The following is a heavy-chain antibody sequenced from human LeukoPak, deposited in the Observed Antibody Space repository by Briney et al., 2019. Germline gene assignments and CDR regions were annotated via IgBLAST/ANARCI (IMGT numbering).Heavy chain of an antibody. CDR2: ISWNSGSI. CDR1: GFTFSSYA. V-gene: IGHV3-9*01. J-gene: IGHJ6*02. Sequence: GGSLRLSCAASGFTFSSYAMSWVRQAPGKGLEWVPGISWNSGSIGYADSVKGRFTISRDNAKNSLYLQMNSLRAEDTALYYCAKDGSGWCYYGMDVWGQGTTVTVSS. CDR3: AKDGSGWCYYGMDV. D-gene: IGHD6-19*01.